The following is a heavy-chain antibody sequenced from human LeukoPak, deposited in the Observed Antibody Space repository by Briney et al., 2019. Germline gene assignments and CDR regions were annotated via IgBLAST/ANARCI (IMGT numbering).Heavy chain of an antibody. CDR3: ARTSGSRSPDAFDI. CDR2: ISSSGSTI. D-gene: IGHD1-26*01. Sequence: PGGSLRLSCAASGFTFSSYEMNWVRQAPGKGLEWISYISSSGSTIYYADSVKGRFTISRDNAKNSLYLQMNSLRAEDTAVYYCARTSGSRSPDAFDIWGQGTMVTVSS. J-gene: IGHJ3*02. V-gene: IGHV3-48*03. CDR1: GFTFSSYE.